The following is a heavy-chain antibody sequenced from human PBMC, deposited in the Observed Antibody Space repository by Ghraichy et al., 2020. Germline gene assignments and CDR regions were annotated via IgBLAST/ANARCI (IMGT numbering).Heavy chain of an antibody. CDR2: ISSSSSYI. D-gene: IGHD3-3*01. V-gene: IGHV3-21*04. J-gene: IGHJ4*02. CDR1: GSTFSSYS. CDR3: ATHTLAIFGVVTMGEAFDY. Sequence: GGSLRLSCAASGSTFSSYSMNWVRQAPGKGLEWVSSISSSSSYIYYTDSVKGRFTISRDNAKNSLYLQMNSLRAEDTAVYYCATHTLAIFGVVTMGEAFDYSRQGSLLTVSS.